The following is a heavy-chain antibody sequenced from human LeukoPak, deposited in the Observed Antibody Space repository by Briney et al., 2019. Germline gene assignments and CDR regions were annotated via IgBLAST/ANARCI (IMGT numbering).Heavy chain of an antibody. V-gene: IGHV1-69*01. Sequence: GASVKVSCKASGGTFSSYATSWVRQAPGQGLEWMGGIIPIFGTANYAQKFQGRVTITADESTSTAYMELSSLRSEDTAVYYCTREHRGGYYFDYWGQGTLVTVSS. D-gene: IGHD3-10*01. J-gene: IGHJ4*02. CDR1: GGTFSSYA. CDR2: IIPIFGTA. CDR3: TREHRGGYYFDY.